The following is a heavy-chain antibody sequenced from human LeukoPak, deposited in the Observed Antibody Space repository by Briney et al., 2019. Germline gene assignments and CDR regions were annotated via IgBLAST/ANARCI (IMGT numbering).Heavy chain of an antibody. CDR1: GGSISSGDYY. CDR3: VNASLGYYSSGSMYGIDF. D-gene: IGHD3-10*01. J-gene: IGHJ6*02. Sequence: SQTLSLTRTVSGGSISSGDYYWSWIRQPPGKGLESIGYIYYSGSSYYNPSLKSRVTISVDTSKNEFSLKLCFVTATDTAVYSCVNASLGYYSSGSMYGIDFWGQGTMVTVSS. V-gene: IGHV4-30-4*01. CDR2: IYYSGSS.